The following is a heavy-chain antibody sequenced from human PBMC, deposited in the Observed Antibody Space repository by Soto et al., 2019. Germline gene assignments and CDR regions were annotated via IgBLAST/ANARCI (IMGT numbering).Heavy chain of an antibody. CDR1: GYFFSRHW. J-gene: IGHJ4*02. CDR2: IYPGDSAT. V-gene: IGHV5-51*01. CDR3: GRSPGLIPTVMED. Sequence: GESLKISCKGSGYFFSRHWIGWVRQMPGKGLEWIGFIYPGDSATKYSPSFQGQVTISADKSTNTAYLQWSTLKASDTAMYYCGRSPGLIPTVMEDWGQGTLVTVSS. D-gene: IGHD4-17*01.